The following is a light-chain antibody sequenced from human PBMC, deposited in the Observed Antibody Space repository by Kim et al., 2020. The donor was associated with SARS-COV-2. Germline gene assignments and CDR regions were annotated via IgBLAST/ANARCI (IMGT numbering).Light chain of an antibody. Sequence: ASGGDTVTITCRASQSISRWLAWYQQKLGKAPKLLIYDASTLESGVTSRFSGSGSGTEFTLTITSLQPDDFATYYCQQYNSYSPYTFGQGTKLEI. CDR3: QQYNSYSPYT. CDR1: QSISRW. J-gene: IGKJ2*01. CDR2: DAS. V-gene: IGKV1-5*01.